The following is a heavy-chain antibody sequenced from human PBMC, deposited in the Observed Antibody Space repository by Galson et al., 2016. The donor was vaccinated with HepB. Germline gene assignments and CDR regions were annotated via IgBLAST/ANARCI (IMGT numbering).Heavy chain of an antibody. Sequence: SVKVSCKASGDTFRRYAITWVRQAPGQGLEWMGGIIPSFRSANYAQRFQDRVTINADEATSTAYMELTSLTSDDTAVYYCASGFWSGYAMKSYYFYYRMDVWGQGTTVTVSS. CDR3: ASGFWSGYAMKSYYFYYRMDV. CDR1: GDTFRRYA. J-gene: IGHJ6*02. CDR2: IIPSFRSA. V-gene: IGHV1-69*13. D-gene: IGHD3-3*01.